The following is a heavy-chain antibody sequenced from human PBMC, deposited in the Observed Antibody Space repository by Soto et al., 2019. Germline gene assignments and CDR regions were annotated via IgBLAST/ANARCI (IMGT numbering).Heavy chain of an antibody. CDR1: GFTFSSYG. V-gene: IGHV3-33*01. Sequence: QVQLVESGGGVVQPGRSLRLSCAASGFTFSSYGMHWVRQAPGKGLEWVAVIWYDGSNKYYADSVKGRFTISRDNSKNTLYLQMNSLRAEDTAVYYCASSSSSDYFDYWGQGTLVTVSS. CDR2: IWYDGSNK. CDR3: ASSSSSDYFDY. J-gene: IGHJ4*02. D-gene: IGHD6-13*01.